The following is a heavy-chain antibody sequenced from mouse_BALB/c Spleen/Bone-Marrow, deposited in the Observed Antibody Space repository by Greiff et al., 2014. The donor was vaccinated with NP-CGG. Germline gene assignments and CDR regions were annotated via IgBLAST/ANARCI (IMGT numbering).Heavy chain of an antibody. CDR3: AREYYGSSGYFDV. Sequence: VQLQQSGAELAKPGASVKMSCKASGYNFTSYWMHWVKQRPGQGPEWIGYINPSTGYTGYNQKFKDKATLTADKSSSTAYMQLSSLTSEDSAVYYCAREYYGSSGYFDVWGAGTTVTVSS. CDR2: INPSTGYT. CDR1: GYNFTSYW. J-gene: IGHJ1*01. D-gene: IGHD1-1*01. V-gene: IGHV1-7*01.